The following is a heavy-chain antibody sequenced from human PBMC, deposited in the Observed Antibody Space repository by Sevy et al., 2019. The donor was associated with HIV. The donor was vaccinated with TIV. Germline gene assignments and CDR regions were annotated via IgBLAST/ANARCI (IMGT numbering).Heavy chain of an antibody. CDR1: GASISSHY. V-gene: IGHV4-59*11. D-gene: IGHD3-22*01. CDR3: ARALRPYSFDTSTYFDY. J-gene: IGHJ4*02. CDR2: IYYSGST. Sequence: SETLSLTCTVSGASISSHYWSWIRQPPGKGLEWIGYIYYSGSTNYNPSLKSRVTMSVDTSKNQFSLKLRFVTAADTAMYYCARALRPYSFDTSTYFDYWGQGTLVTVSS.